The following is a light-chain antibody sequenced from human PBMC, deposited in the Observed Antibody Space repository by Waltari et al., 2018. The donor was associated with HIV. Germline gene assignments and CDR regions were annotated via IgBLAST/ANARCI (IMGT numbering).Light chain of an antibody. Sequence: DIKMTQSPSSLSASVGDRVNITCRASQSITNYLNWYQQKPGKAPRLLIFAGSSLQSGVPARFSGSGSGTDFTLTITSLQAEDFATYYCQQSYSTPRTFGQGTKLDIK. V-gene: IGKV1-39*01. CDR1: QSITNY. CDR2: AGS. CDR3: QQSYSTPRT. J-gene: IGKJ2*01.